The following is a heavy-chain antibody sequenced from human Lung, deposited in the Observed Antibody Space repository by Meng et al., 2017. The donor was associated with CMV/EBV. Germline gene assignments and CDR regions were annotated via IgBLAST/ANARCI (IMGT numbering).Heavy chain of an antibody. D-gene: IGHD6-6*01. CDR2: IYYSGST. J-gene: IGHJ4*02. CDR1: GVSISSSSYY. Sequence: SETXSLXXIVSGVSISSSSYYWGWIRQPPGKGLEWIGSIYYSGSTYYNPSLKNRVTISVDTSKNQFSLKLSSVTAADTAVYYCARPIYSSWSFDYWGQGTXVTVSS. CDR3: ARPIYSSWSFDY. V-gene: IGHV4-39*01.